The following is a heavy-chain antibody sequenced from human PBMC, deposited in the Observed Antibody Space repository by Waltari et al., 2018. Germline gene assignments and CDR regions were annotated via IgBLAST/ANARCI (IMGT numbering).Heavy chain of an antibody. J-gene: IGHJ4*02. Sequence: QVQLQESGPGLVKPSETLSLTCTVPGGSMRSYFWSWIRQPPGKGLEWIGYIYYSGSTDYNPSLKSRVTVSLDTSKNQFSLKLSSVTAADTAVYYCARDTDRFPRVFDYWGPGALVTVSS. CDR3: ARDTDRFPRVFDY. CDR2: IYYSGST. V-gene: IGHV4-59*01. D-gene: IGHD3-22*01. CDR1: GGSMRSYF.